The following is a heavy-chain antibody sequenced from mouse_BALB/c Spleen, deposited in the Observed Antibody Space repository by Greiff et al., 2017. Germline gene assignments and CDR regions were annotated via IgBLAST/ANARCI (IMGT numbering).Heavy chain of an antibody. CDR2: IDPSDSYT. CDR3: TKGPRRIYDGYYGFAY. D-gene: IGHD2-3*01. CDR1: GYTFTSYW. J-gene: IGHJ3*01. V-gene: IGHV1S127*01. Sequence: VQLQQPRAELVKPGASVKMSCKASGYTFTSYWMHWVKQRPGQGLEWIGVIDPSDSYTSYNQKFKGKATLTVDTSSSTAYMQLSSLTSEDSAVYYCTKGPRRIYDGYYGFAYWGQGTLVTVSA.